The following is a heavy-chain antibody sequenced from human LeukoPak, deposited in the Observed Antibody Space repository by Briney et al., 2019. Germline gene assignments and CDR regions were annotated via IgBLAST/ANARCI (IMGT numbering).Heavy chain of an antibody. J-gene: IGHJ4*02. CDR2: ISAYNGNT. Sequence: GASVKVSCKASGYTFTSYGISWVRQAPGQGLEWMGWISAYNGNTNYAQKLQGRVTMTTDTSTSTAYMELRSLRSDDTAVYYCARTDRRTSWYYFDYWGQGTLVTVSS. CDR3: ARTDRRTSWYYFDY. D-gene: IGHD6-13*01. CDR1: GYTFTSYG. V-gene: IGHV1-18*01.